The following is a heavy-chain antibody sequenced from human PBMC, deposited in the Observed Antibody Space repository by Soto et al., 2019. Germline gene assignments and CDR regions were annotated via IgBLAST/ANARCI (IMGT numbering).Heavy chain of an antibody. V-gene: IGHV4-34*01. CDR1: GGSFSGYY. CDR2: INHSGST. CDR3: ARGWLAGGWFDP. D-gene: IGHD3-9*01. Sequence: QVQLQQWGAGLLKPSETLSLTCAVYGGSFSGYYWSWIRQPPGKGLEWIGEINHSGSTNYNPSLKSRVTISVDTSKNQFSLKLSSVTAADTAVYYCARGWLAGGWFDPWGQGTLVTVSS. J-gene: IGHJ5*02.